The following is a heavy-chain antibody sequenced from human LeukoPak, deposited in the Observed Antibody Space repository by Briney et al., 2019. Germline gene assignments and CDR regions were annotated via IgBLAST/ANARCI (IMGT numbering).Heavy chain of an antibody. D-gene: IGHD5-18*01. CDR1: GYSIAGGYY. J-gene: IGHJ3*02. V-gene: IGHV4-38-2*02. CDR2: IYHSGST. CDR3: ARGQGDTAMVGAFDI. Sequence: SETLSLTCTVSGYSIAGGYYWGWIRQPPGKGLEWIGSIYHSGSTYYNPSLKSRVTISVDTSKNQFSLKLSSVTAADTAVYYCARGQGDTAMVGAFDIWGQGTMVTVSS.